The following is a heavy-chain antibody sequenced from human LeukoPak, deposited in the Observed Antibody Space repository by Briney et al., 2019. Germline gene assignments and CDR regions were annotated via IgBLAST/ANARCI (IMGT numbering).Heavy chain of an antibody. CDR2: VYIGGSA. Sequence: SETLSLTCAVSGASISSGTYYWSWIRQPAGKGLEWIGRVYIGGSANYSPSLKSRVTISVDTSKNQFSLKLSSVTAADTAVYYCARDLTSYDSSGYYYFDYWGQGTLVTVSS. D-gene: IGHD3-22*01. CDR3: ARDLTSYDSSGYYYFDY. J-gene: IGHJ4*02. CDR1: GASISSGTYY. V-gene: IGHV4-61*02.